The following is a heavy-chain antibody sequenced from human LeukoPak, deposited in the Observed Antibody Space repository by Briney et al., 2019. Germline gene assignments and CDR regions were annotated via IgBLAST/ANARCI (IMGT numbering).Heavy chain of an antibody. J-gene: IGHJ5*02. CDR1: GFTFSSYA. V-gene: IGHV3-23*01. D-gene: IGHD3-16*01. CDR2: ISGRGGST. CDR3: AKASDSEGDTNFDP. Sequence: GGSLRLSCAASGFTFSSYAMSWVRQAPGKGVEWVSAISGRGGSTYYADSVKGRFTISRDTSKTTLYLRMNSLRAEDTAVYYCAKASDSEGDTNFDPWGQGTLVTVSS.